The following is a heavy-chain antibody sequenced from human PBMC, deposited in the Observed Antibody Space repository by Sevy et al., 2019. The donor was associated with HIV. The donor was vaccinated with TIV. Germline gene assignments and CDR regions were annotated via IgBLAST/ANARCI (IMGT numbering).Heavy chain of an antibody. CDR1: GFTFSRYW. D-gene: IGHD2-2*01. CDR2: IKEDGSEK. V-gene: IGHV3-7*03. J-gene: IGHJ6*02. Sequence: GGSLRLSCAASGFTFSRYWMSWVRQAPGKGLEWVANIKEDGSEKYYVNSVKGRFTISRDNAKNSLYLQMNSLRAEDTAVYYCARECISNTFRCGLDVWGQGTTVTVSS. CDR3: ARECISNTFRCGLDV.